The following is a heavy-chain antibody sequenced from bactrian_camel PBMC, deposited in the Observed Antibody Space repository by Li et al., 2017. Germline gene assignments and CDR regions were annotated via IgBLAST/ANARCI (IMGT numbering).Heavy chain of an antibody. CDR2: IYTGDGVT. V-gene: IGHV3S40*01. Sequence: DVQLVESGGGSVQAGGSLRLSCAASGYTDSRGCMGWSRQAPGKERERVAVIYTGDGVTTYADSVKGRFTISEDNAKNTVTLQMNSLKPEDTSTYYCAADVGSMSGNCRPNYWGQGTQVTVS. CDR3: AADVGSMSGNCRPNY. J-gene: IGHJ4*01. CDR1: GYTDSRGC. D-gene: IGHD7*01.